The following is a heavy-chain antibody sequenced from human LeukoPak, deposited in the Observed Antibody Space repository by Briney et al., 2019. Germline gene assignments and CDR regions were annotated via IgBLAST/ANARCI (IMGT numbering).Heavy chain of an antibody. CDR1: GLTVSNYY. CDR2: IYSDGTT. V-gene: IGHV3-53*01. J-gene: IGHJ3*02. CDR3: ARGSSGYDRDAFDI. D-gene: IGHD5-12*01. Sequence: QSGGSLRLSCAASGLTVSNYYMNWVRQAPGKGLGWVSVIYSDGTTYYADSVKGRFTVSRDNSKNTLYLQMNTLRAEDTAVYYCARGSSGYDRDAFDIWGQGTMVTVSS.